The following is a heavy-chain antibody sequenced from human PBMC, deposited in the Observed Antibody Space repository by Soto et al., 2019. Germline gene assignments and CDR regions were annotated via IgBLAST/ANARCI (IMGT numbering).Heavy chain of an antibody. CDR1: SGSISSSNW. D-gene: IGHD3-10*01. CDR2: IYHSGST. J-gene: IGHJ6*03. V-gene: IGHV4-4*02. Sequence: QVQLQESGPGLVKPSGTLSLTCAVSSGSISSSNWWSWVRQPPGKGLEWIGEIYHSGSTNYNSSLKSRGTISVDKSKNQFSLKLSSVTAADTAVYYCASTPGSPAYYYYYYYMDVWGKGTTVTVSS. CDR3: ASTPGSPAYYYYYYYMDV.